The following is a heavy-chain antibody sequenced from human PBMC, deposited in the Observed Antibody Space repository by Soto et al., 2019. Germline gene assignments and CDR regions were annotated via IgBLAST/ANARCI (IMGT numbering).Heavy chain of an antibody. D-gene: IGHD3-22*01. J-gene: IGHJ4*02. V-gene: IGHV4-34*01. Sequence: SETLSLTCAVYGGSFSGYYWSWIRQPPGKGLEWIGEINHSGSTNYNPSLKSRVTISVDTSKNQFSLKLSSVTAADTAVYYCARASLKSYYYDSSGRDTFFDYWGQGTLVT. CDR2: INHSGST. CDR3: ARASLKSYYYDSSGRDTFFDY. CDR1: GGSFSGYY.